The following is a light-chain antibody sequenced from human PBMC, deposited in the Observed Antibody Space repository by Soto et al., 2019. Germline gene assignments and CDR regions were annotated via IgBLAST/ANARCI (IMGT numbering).Light chain of an antibody. V-gene: IGLV2-23*02. Sequence: QSVLTQPASVSGSPGQSITISCTGTSSDVGSYNLVSWYQQHPGKAPKLMIYEVSKRPSGVSNRFSGSKSGNTVSLTISGLQAEDEADYYCCSYAGSSTWVFGTGTKLTVL. J-gene: IGLJ1*01. CDR3: CSYAGSSTWV. CDR1: SSDVGSYNL. CDR2: EVS.